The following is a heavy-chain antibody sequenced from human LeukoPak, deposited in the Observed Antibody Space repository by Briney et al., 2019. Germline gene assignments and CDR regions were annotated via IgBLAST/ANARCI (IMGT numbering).Heavy chain of an antibody. D-gene: IGHD3-16*01. CDR2: ISRNGGST. J-gene: IGHJ4*02. CDR1: GFTFSSYA. CDR3: ARVGDDYVWGSMTVNY. Sequence: QPGGSLRLSCAASGFTFSSYAMHWVRQAPGKGLEYVSAISRNGGSTYYANSVKGRFTISRDNSKNTLYLQMGSLRAEDMAIYYCARVGDDYVWGSMTVNYWGQGTLVTVSS. V-gene: IGHV3-64*01.